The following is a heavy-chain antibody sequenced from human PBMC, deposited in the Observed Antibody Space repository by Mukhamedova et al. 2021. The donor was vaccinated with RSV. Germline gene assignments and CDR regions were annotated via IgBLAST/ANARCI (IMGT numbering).Heavy chain of an antibody. Sequence: EWMGWINTNSGGTNYAQKFQGWATMTRDTSISTAYTELSRLRSDDTAVYYCARGTTGNYDAFDIWGQGTMVTVSS. CDR2: INTNSGGT. J-gene: IGHJ3*02. D-gene: IGHD1-1*01. V-gene: IGHV1-2*04. CDR3: ARGTTGNYDAFDI.